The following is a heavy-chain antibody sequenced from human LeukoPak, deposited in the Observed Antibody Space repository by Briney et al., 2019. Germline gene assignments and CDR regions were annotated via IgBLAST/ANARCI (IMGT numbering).Heavy chain of an antibody. CDR2: IYSSGST. Sequence: SETLSLTCTVSGGSISNYYWSWIRQPPGKGLEWIGYIYSSGSTNYNPSLESRVTISVDTSKNQFSLKLSSVTAADTALYYCASRGSFGYFDYWGQGTLVTVSS. CDR1: GGSISNYY. CDR3: ASRGSFGYFDY. D-gene: IGHD1-26*01. V-gene: IGHV4-4*09. J-gene: IGHJ4*02.